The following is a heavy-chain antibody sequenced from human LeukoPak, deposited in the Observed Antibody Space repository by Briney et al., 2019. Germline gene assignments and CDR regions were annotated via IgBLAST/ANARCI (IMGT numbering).Heavy chain of an antibody. CDR3: ATMRFLEPDYYASSGYLREDY. CDR1: GFTVSSNY. V-gene: IGHV3-53*04. J-gene: IGHJ4*02. D-gene: IGHD3-22*01. Sequence: PGGSLRLSCAASGFTVSSNYMSWVRQAPGEGLEWVSVIYSGGSTYYADSVKGRFTISRHNSKNTLYLQMNSLRAEDTAVYYCATMRFLEPDYYASSGYLREDYWGQGTLVTVSS. CDR2: IYSGGST.